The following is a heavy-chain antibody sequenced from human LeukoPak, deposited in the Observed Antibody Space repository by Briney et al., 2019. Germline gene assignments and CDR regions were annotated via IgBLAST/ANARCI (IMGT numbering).Heavy chain of an antibody. J-gene: IGHJ6*03. CDR1: GFTFSSYW. V-gene: IGHV3-7*04. D-gene: IGHD4-11*01. CDR3: ARGLTTVTMRYYYYYYYMDV. Sequence: GGSLRLSCAASGFTFSSYWMSWVRQAPGKGLEWVANIKQDGSEKYYVDSVKGRFTISRDNAKNSLYLQMNSLRAEDTAVYYCARGLTTVTMRYYYYYYYMDVWGKGTTVTVSS. CDR2: IKQDGSEK.